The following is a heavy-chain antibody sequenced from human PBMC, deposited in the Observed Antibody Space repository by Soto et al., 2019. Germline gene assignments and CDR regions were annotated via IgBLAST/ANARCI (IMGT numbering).Heavy chain of an antibody. CDR1: GFTFVDYA. J-gene: IGHJ3*01. Sequence: EVQLVESGGGLVQPGRSLRLSCAASGFTFVDYAMHWVRQAPGQGLEWVSGISWDGGDKGYADSVKGRFTISRDNAKKSLYLEMNSLRVEDTALYYCTKDEGYGSSISCKDALNYWGQGTMVTVS. V-gene: IGHV3-9*01. CDR3: TKDEGYGSSISCKDALNY. D-gene: IGHD2-2*01. CDR2: ISWDGGDK.